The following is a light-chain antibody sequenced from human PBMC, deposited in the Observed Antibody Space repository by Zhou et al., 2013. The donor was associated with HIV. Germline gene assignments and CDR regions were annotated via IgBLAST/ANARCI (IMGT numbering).Light chain of an antibody. J-gene: IGKJ1*01. Sequence: EGVCTQSPATLSLFPGERATLSCRTSQGGSESSLAWYQQRPGQAPRFLIAGASRRAAGVPDRFSGGGSGTDFTLTITRLEPEDLGVYYCQQYASSPPWTFGQGTKV. V-gene: IGKV3-20*01. CDR2: GAS. CDR3: QQYASSPPWT. CDR1: QGGSESS.